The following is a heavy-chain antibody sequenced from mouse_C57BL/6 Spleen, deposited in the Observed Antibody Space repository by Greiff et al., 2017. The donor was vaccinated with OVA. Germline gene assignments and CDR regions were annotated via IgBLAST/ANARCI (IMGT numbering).Heavy chain of an antibody. CDR2: INPNNGGT. J-gene: IGHJ4*01. CDR1: GYTFTDYY. Sequence: EVKLQQSGPELVKPGASVKISCKASGYTFTDYYMNWVKQSHGKSLEWIGDINPNNGGTSYNQKFKGKATLTVDKSSSTAYMELRSLTSEDSAVYYCARYVERAMDYWGQGTSVTVSS. V-gene: IGHV1-26*01. CDR3: ARYVERAMDY.